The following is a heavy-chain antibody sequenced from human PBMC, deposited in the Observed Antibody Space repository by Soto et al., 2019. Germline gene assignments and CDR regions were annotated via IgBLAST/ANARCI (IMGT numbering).Heavy chain of an antibody. CDR1: GFTFSSYA. D-gene: IGHD6-19*01. CDR2: ISGSGGST. V-gene: IGHV3-23*01. CDR3: ATTPVASIDIDY. J-gene: IGHJ4*02. Sequence: EVQLLESGGGLVQPGGSLRLSCAASGFTFSSYAMSWVRQAPGKGLEWVSAISGSGGSTYYADSVKGRFTISRDNSKNTVYLQMNSLRAEDTAVYYCATTPVASIDIDYWGQGTLVTVSS.